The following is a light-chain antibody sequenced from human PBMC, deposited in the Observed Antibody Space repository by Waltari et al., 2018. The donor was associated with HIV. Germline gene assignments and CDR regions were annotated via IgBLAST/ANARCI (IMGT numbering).Light chain of an antibody. CDR1: SSNLGPGYA. CDR3: QSYPASLTVSLI. J-gene: IGLJ2*01. Sequence: QSVLTQPPSVPGAPGQRVTISCTGNSSNLGPGYAAHWYQQPPGKAPKLLISDNTNRPSGVPDRFSGSKSGTSASLAITGLRAEDEADYYCQSYPASLTVSLIFGGGTRLTVL. CDR2: DNT. V-gene: IGLV1-40*01.